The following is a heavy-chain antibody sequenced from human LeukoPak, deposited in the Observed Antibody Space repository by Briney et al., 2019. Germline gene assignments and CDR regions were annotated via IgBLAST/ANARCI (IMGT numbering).Heavy chain of an antibody. D-gene: IGHD6-13*01. CDR3: ARGNPSWNYLDY. CDR2: ISYDGSNE. J-gene: IGHJ4*02. CDR1: GFTFNTYP. V-gene: IGHV3-30-3*01. Sequence: GRSLRLSCAASGFTFNTYPMHWVRQAPGKGLEWVAVISYDGSNEYYADSVKGRFTISRDNSQNALFLQMNSLRPADAAVYYCARGNPSWNYLDYWGQGTLVTVSS.